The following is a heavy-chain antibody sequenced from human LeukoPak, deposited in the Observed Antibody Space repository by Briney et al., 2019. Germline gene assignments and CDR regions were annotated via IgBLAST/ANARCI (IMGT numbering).Heavy chain of an antibody. J-gene: IGHJ4*02. Sequence: SGTLSLTCTVSGYSISSGYYWGWIRQPPGKGLEWIGSIYHSGSTYYNPSLKSRVTISVDTSKNQFSLSLTSVTAADTAMYYCAKASYSSSSPVDWWGQGTLVTVSS. CDR2: IYHSGST. D-gene: IGHD6-6*01. CDR1: GYSISSGYY. CDR3: AKASYSSSSPVDW. V-gene: IGHV4-38-2*02.